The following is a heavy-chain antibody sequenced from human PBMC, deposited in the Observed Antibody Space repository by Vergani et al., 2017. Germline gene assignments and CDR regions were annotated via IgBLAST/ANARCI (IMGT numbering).Heavy chain of an antibody. V-gene: IGHV4-59*11. J-gene: IGHJ4*02. CDR1: GGSISSHY. CDR2: IYYSGST. CDR3: ARGPLLKYGDYIG. Sequence: QVQLQESGPGLVKPSETLSLTCTVSGGSISSHYWSWIRQPPGKGLEWIGYIYYSGSTNYNPSLKSRVTISVDTSKNQFSLKLSSVTAADTAVYYCARGPLLKYGDYIGWGQGTLVTVSS. D-gene: IGHD4-17*01.